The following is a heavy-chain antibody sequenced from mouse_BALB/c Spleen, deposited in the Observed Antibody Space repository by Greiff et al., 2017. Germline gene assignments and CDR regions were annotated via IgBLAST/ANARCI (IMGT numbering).Heavy chain of an antibody. CDR2: IRNKANGYTT. CDR1: GFTFTDYY. V-gene: IGHV7-3*02. D-gene: IGHD1-1*01. Sequence: DVKLVESGGGLVQPGGSLRLSCATSGFTFTDYYMSWVRQPPGKALEWLGFIRNKANGYTTEYSASVKGRFTISRDNSQSILYLQMNTLRAEDSATYYCARSPYYYGSSGYFDVWGAGTTVTVSS. J-gene: IGHJ1*01. CDR3: ARSPYYYGSSGYFDV.